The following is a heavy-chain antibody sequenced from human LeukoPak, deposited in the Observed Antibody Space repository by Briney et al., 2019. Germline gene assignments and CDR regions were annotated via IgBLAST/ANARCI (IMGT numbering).Heavy chain of an antibody. D-gene: IGHD1-20*01. J-gene: IGHJ4*02. V-gene: IGHV4-31*03. CDR3: ASGREITATLPY. CDR1: GGSISSGDYY. Sequence: SQTLSLTCTVSGGSISSGDYYWSWIRQHPGKGLEWIGYIYYSGSTYYNPSLKSRLTISVDTSKNQFSLNLKSVTAADTAVYHCASGREITATLPYWGQGTLVTVSP. CDR2: IYYSGST.